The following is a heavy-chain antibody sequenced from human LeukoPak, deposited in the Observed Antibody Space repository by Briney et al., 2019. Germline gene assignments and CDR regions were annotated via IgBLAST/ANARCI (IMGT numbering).Heavy chain of an antibody. CDR2: FDPEDGET. J-gene: IGHJ4*02. Sequence: APVTVSCKVSGYTLTELSMHWVRQAPGKGLEWMGGFDPEDGETIYVQKFQGRVTMTEDTSTDTAYMELSSLRSEDTAVYYCATGFLWFGEFLLWGQGTLVTVSS. CDR1: GYTLTELS. CDR3: ATGFLWFGEFLL. V-gene: IGHV1-24*01. D-gene: IGHD3-10*01.